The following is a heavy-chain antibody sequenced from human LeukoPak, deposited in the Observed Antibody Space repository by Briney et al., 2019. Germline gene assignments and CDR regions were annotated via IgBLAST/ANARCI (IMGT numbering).Heavy chain of an antibody. CDR2: IWYDGSNK. D-gene: IGHD3-9*01. V-gene: IGHV3-33*01. CDR3: ARDYISGYDILTGYYPPSYFDY. CDR1: GFTFSSYG. J-gene: IGHJ4*02. Sequence: PGGSLRLSCAASGFTFSSYGMHWVRQAPGKGLEWVAVIWYDGSNKYYADSVKGRFTISRDNSKNTLYLQMNGLRAEDTAVYYCARDYISGYDILTGYYPPSYFDYWGQGTLVTVSS.